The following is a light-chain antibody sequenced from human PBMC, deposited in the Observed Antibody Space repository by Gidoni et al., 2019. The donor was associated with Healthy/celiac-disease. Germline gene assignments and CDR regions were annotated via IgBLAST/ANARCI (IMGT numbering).Light chain of an antibody. CDR1: QSVSSSY. CDR2: GAS. CDR3: QQYGSSPRT. Sequence: ELVLTQSPGTLSSSPGERATLACTASQSVSSSYLAWYQQKPGQAPRLLIYGASSRATGIPDRFSGSGSGTDFTLTISRLEPEDFAVYYCQQYGSSPRTFGQGTKVEIK. J-gene: IGKJ1*01. V-gene: IGKV3-20*01.